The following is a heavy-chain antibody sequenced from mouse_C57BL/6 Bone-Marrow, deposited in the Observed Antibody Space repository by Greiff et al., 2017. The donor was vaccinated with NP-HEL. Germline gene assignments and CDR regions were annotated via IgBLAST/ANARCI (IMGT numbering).Heavy chain of an antibody. D-gene: IGHD1-1*02. CDR2: IDPENGDT. Sequence: VQLKQSGAELVRPGASVKLSCTASGFNIKDDYMHWVKQRPEQGLEWIGWIDPENGDTEYAAKFQGKATITADTSSNTAYMQLSSLTSEDTAVYYCSTGSPFDDWGQGTTLTVSA. J-gene: IGHJ2*01. V-gene: IGHV14-4*01. CDR3: STGSPFDD. CDR1: GFNIKDDY.